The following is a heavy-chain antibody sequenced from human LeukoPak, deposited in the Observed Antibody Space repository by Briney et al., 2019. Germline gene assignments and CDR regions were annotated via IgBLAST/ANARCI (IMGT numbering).Heavy chain of an antibody. Sequence: SETLSLTCAVYGGSFSGYYWSWIRQPPGKGLEWIGEINHSGSTNYNPSLKSRVTISVDTSKNQFSLKLSSVTAADTAVYYCARGLSGVVAATHQLPHKGVHPWGQGNPGHRLL. D-gene: IGHD2-15*01. CDR2: INHSGST. V-gene: IGHV4-34*01. CDR1: GGSFSGYY. J-gene: IGHJ5*02. CDR3: ARGLSGVVAATHQLPHKGVHP.